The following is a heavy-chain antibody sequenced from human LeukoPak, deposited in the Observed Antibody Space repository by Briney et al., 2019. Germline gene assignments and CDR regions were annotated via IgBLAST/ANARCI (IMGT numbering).Heavy chain of an antibody. D-gene: IGHD3-22*01. CDR1: GYTFTSYD. V-gene: IGHV1-8*01. Sequence: ASVKVSCKASGYTFTSYDINWVRQATGQGLEWMGWMNPNSGNTGYAQKFQGRVTMTRNTSISIAYMELSSLRSEDTAVYYCARAGRHYYDSSGYYTYCFDYWGQGTLVTVSS. CDR2: MNPNSGNT. CDR3: ARAGRHYYDSSGYYTYCFDY. J-gene: IGHJ4*02.